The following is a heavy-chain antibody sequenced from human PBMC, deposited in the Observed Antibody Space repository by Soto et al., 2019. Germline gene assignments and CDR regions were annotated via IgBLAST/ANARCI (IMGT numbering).Heavy chain of an antibody. CDR2: IIPIFGTA. J-gene: IGHJ4*02. Sequence: SVKVSCKASGGTFSSYAISWVRQAPGQGLEWMGGIIPIFGTANYAQKFQGRVTITADESTSTAYMELSSLRSDDTAVYYCARDGGLYSSGWNYFDYWGQGTLVTVSS. CDR3: ARDGGLYSSGWNYFDY. V-gene: IGHV1-69*13. CDR1: GGTFSSYA. D-gene: IGHD6-19*01.